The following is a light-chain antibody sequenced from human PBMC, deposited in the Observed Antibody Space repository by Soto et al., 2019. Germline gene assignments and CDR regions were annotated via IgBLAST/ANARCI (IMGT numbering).Light chain of an antibody. Sequence: QAVVTQEPSCSVYPGGTVTLTCGLSSGSVSTSYYPSWYQQTPGQAPRTLIYSTNTRSSGVPDRFSGSILGNKAALTITGAQADDESDYYCVLYMGSGIWVFGGWTKLTVL. V-gene: IGLV8-61*01. CDR2: STN. CDR3: VLYMGSGIWV. J-gene: IGLJ3*02. CDR1: SGSVSTSYY.